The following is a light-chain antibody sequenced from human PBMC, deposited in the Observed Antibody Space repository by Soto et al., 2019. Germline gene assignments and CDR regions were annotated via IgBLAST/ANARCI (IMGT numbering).Light chain of an antibody. CDR3: QSYDSSNPVV. V-gene: IGLV6-57*04. J-gene: IGLJ2*01. CDR1: SGRIASNY. CDR2: EDN. Sequence: NFMLTQPHSVSESPGKTVIISCTRSSGRIASNYVQWYQQRPGSAPTTVTYEDNLRPSGVPDRFSGSIDSSSNSASLTISGLKTEDEADYYCQSYDSSNPVVFGGGTKLTVL.